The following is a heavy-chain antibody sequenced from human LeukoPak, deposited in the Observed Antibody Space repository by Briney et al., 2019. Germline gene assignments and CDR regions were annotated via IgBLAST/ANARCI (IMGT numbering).Heavy chain of an antibody. CDR1: GGSVSSGSYY. CDR3: ARVRGAVAAAGRYYFDY. V-gene: IGHV4-61*01. Sequence: PSETLSLTCTVSGGSVSSGSYYWSWIRQPPGRGLEWIVYIYYSGSTNYNPSPKSRVTISVDTSKNQFSLKLSSVTAAETAVYYCARVRGAVAAAGRYYFDYWGQGTLVTVSS. CDR2: IYYSGST. J-gene: IGHJ4*02. D-gene: IGHD6-13*01.